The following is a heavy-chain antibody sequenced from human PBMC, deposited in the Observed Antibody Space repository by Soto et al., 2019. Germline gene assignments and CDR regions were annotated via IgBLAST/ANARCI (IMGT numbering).Heavy chain of an antibody. CDR3: AKETHSSGYGSYFDY. CDR2: ISKDGSTT. Sequence: QVQLVESGGGVVQPGRSLRLSCAASGFTFSAYGMHWVRQAPGKGLEWVAVISKDGSTTYDVESVKGRFTISRDSSKNTLYLQMNSLRTEDTAVYYCAKETHSSGYGSYFDYWGQGTLVTVSS. J-gene: IGHJ4*02. CDR1: GFTFSAYG. D-gene: IGHD3-22*01. V-gene: IGHV3-30*18.